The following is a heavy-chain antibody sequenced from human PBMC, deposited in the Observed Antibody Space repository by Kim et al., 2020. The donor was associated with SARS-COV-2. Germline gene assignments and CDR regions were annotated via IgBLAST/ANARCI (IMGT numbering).Heavy chain of an antibody. CDR3: AGSLGIAVAFDY. V-gene: IGHV4-34*01. D-gene: IGHD6-19*01. J-gene: IGHJ4*02. Sequence: NYNPSLKSRVTISVDTSKNQFSLKLSSVTAADTAVYYCAGSLGIAVAFDYWGQGTLVTVSS.